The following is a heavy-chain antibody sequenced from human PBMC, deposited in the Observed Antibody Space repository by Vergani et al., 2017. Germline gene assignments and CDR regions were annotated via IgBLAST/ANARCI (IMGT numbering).Heavy chain of an antibody. CDR3: ARDVGFWGGKNQVPALNGFDP. D-gene: IGHD3-3*01. J-gene: IGHJ5*02. CDR2: IYYSGST. V-gene: IGHV4-39*07. Sequence: QVQLVESGGGVVQPGRSLRLSCAASGFTFCSSAMHWVRQAPGKGLEWIGSIYYSGSTYYNPSLKSRVTISVDTSKNQFSLKLGSVTTADTAVYYCARDVGFWGGKNQVPALNGFDPWGQGTLVTVSS. CDR1: GFTFCSSA.